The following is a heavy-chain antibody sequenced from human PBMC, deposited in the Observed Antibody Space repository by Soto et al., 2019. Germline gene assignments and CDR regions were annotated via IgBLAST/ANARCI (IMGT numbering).Heavy chain of an antibody. CDR2: IIPFIGTA. Sequence: SVKVSCKASGDTFSSYAISWVRQAPGQGLEWMGRIIPFIGTANYAQKFQGRVTITADESTSTAYMELTSLRSEDTAVYYCASVVMNTATGSCYYGMDLWGQGTSVTVSS. CDR1: GDTFSSYA. CDR3: ASVVMNTATGSCYYGMDL. D-gene: IGHD5-18*01. V-gene: IGHV1-69*11. J-gene: IGHJ6*02.